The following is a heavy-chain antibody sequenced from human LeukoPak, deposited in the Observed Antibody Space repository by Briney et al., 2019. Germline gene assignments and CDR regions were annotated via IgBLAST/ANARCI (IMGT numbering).Heavy chain of an antibody. Sequence: SGGSLRLSCAASGFTFSRYGMHWVRQAPGKGLEWVAVIWHDGSYEYYADSVKGRFTISRDSSKNTLYLQMNRLRAEDTAVYYCAKDGVGATSLDCWGQGTLVTVSS. CDR2: IWHDGSYE. J-gene: IGHJ4*02. CDR1: GFTFSRYG. V-gene: IGHV3-33*06. CDR3: AKDGVGATSLDC. D-gene: IGHD1-26*01.